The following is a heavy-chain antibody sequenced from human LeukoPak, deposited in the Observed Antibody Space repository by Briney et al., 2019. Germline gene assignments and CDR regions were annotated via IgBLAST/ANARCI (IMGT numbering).Heavy chain of an antibody. D-gene: IGHD1-26*01. J-gene: IGHJ5*02. CDR3: TRQGATRDWFDP. V-gene: IGHV3-73*01. CDR2: NRSKANSYAT. CDR1: GLIFSGSS. Sequence: GGSQRLSCAACGLIFSGSSMHWAPESCGKALEWVRRNRSKANSYATEYGVSVKRRFTISRDDSKNTAYLQMNSLKTEDTAVYYCTRQGATRDWFDPWGQGTLVTVSS.